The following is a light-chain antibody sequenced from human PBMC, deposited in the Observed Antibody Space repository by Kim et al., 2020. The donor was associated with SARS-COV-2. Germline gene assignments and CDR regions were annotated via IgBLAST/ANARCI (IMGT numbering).Light chain of an antibody. Sequence: VSPGERATLSCRASQSLSSNLDWYQQKPGQAPRLLIYGATTRATGIPARFSGSGSEAAFTLSISSLQSEDSGVYYCQQYNNWPLTFGGGTKVDIK. CDR3: QQYNNWPLT. V-gene: IGKV3-15*01. CDR2: GAT. CDR1: QSLSSN. J-gene: IGKJ4*01.